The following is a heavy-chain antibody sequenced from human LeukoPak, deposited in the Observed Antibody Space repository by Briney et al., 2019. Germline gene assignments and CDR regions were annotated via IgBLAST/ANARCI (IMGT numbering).Heavy chain of an antibody. V-gene: IGHV4-59*08. CDR1: GGSISSYY. Sequence: SETLSLTCTVSGGSISSYYWSWIRQPPGKGLEWIGYIYYSGSTNYNPSLKSRVTISVDTSKNQFSLKPSSVTAADTAVYYCARHPYYYDSSGTGAFDIWGQGTMVTVS. D-gene: IGHD3-22*01. CDR2: IYYSGST. J-gene: IGHJ3*02. CDR3: ARHPYYYDSSGTGAFDI.